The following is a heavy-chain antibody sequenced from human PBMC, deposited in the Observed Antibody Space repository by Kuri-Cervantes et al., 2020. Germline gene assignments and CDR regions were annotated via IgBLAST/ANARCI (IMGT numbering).Heavy chain of an antibody. CDR3: AKESARSWYSGWFDP. CDR1: GFTVSSNY. V-gene: IGHV3-53*01. Sequence: GGSLRLSCAASGFTVSSNYMSWVRQAPKKGLEWVSITYRSGTSDHGDSVKGRFTISRDNSKNTLHSQMNSLRAEDTAVYYCAKESARSWYSGWFDPWGQGTLVTVSS. D-gene: IGHD6-13*01. J-gene: IGHJ5*02. CDR2: TYRSGTS.